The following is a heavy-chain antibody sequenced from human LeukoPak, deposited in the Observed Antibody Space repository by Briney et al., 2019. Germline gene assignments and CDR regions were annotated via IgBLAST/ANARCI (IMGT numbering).Heavy chain of an antibody. V-gene: IGHV1-2*02. Sequence: GASVKVSCKASGYTFISYGISWVRQAPGQGLEYMGWINPGSGETNYALKFQGRVTMTRDTSISTAYMELSRLRSDDTAVYYCARVYRRGSGSYFGYWGQGTLVTVSS. CDR3: ARVYRRGSGSYFGY. CDR1: GYTFISYG. J-gene: IGHJ4*02. D-gene: IGHD3-10*01. CDR2: INPGSGET.